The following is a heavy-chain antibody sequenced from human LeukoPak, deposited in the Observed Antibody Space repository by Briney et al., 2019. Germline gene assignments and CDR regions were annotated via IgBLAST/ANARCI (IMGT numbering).Heavy chain of an antibody. Sequence: GGSLRLSCAASGFTFSSYGMHWVRQAPGKGLEWGAFIRYDGSNKYYANSVKGRFTISRDNSKNTLYLQMNSLRAEDTAVYYCAKDLQHSSSPGRYFDYWGQGTLATVSS. CDR1: GFTFSSYG. J-gene: IGHJ4*02. CDR3: AKDLQHSSSPGRYFDY. CDR2: IRYDGSNK. V-gene: IGHV3-30*02. D-gene: IGHD6-13*01.